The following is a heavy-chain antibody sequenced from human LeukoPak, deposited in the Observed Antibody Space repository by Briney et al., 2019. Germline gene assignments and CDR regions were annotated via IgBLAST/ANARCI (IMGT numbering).Heavy chain of an antibody. CDR1: GGTFSSYA. D-gene: IGHD3-16*01. CDR3: ARLGGGWYYFDY. Sequence: GASVKVSCKASGGTFSSYAISWVRQAPGQGLEWMGWINAGNGNTKYSQKFQGRVTITRDTSASTAYMELSSLRSEDTAVYYCARLGGGWYYFDYWGQGTLVTVSS. J-gene: IGHJ4*02. V-gene: IGHV1-3*01. CDR2: INAGNGNT.